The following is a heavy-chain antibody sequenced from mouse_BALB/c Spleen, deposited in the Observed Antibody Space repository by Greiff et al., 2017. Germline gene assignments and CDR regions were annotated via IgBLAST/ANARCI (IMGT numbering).Heavy chain of an antibody. J-gene: IGHJ4*01. CDR1: GYTFTSYW. CDR3: TREDSDYAMDY. Sequence: LKQPGSELVRPGASVKLSCKASGYTFTSYWMHWVKQRPGQGLEWIGNIYPGSGSTNYDEKFKSKATLTVDTSSSTAYMQLSSLTSEDSAVYYCTREDSDYAMDYWGQGTSVTVSS. CDR2: IYPGSGST. V-gene: IGHV1S22*01.